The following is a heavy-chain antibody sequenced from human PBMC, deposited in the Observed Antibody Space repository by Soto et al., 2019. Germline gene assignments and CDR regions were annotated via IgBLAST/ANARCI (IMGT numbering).Heavy chain of an antibody. Sequence: SRPTLVNPTQALTLTCTFSGFSLTTTEVGVGWNRQPPGKALEWLALIYWNDDKRYSPSLKSRLTITKDTSKNQVVLTMTNMDPVDTATYFCAHRVGPQVGRFFDYWGQGTLVTVSS. CDR2: IYWNDDK. J-gene: IGHJ4*02. V-gene: IGHV2-5*01. CDR3: AHRVGPQVGRFFDY. D-gene: IGHD3-10*01. CDR1: GFSLTTTEVG.